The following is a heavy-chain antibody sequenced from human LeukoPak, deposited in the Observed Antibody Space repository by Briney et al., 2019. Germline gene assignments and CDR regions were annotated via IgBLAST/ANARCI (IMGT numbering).Heavy chain of an antibody. J-gene: IGHJ3*02. Sequence: HAGGSLRLSCAASGFTINTNYMNWVRQAPGRGLEWLSVIYPGGVTKYAESVKGRFTVSRDIAKNTVYLEMNDLRAEDTALYYCARPGSPTYYYDSSGYPRKTYDAFDIWGQGTMVTVSS. D-gene: IGHD3-22*01. CDR1: GFTINTNY. CDR2: IYPGGVT. CDR3: ARPGSPTYYYDSSGYPRKTYDAFDI. V-gene: IGHV3-53*01.